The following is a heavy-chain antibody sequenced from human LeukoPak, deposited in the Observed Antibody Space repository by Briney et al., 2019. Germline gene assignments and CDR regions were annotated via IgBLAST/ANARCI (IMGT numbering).Heavy chain of an antibody. J-gene: IGHJ4*02. CDR3: ARGRRDTAMAHPGDY. Sequence: GASVKVSCKAFGYTFTSYGISWVRQAPGQGLEWMGWISAYNGNTNYAQKLQGRVTMTTDTSTSTAYMELRSLRSDDTAVYYCARGRRDTAMAHPGDYWGQGTLVTVSS. CDR1: GYTFTSYG. D-gene: IGHD5-18*01. V-gene: IGHV1-18*01. CDR2: ISAYNGNT.